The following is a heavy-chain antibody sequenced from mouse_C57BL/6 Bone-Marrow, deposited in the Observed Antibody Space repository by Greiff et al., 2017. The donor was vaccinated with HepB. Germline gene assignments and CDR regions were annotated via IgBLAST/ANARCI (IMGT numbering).Heavy chain of an antibody. D-gene: IGHD1-1*01. V-gene: IGHV5-4*01. CDR1: GFTFSSYA. CDR3: ARASYYYGSSYDFDY. CDR2: ISDGGSYT. Sequence: EVQLVESGGGLVKPGGSLKLSCAASGFTFSSYAMSWVRQTPEKRLEWVATISDGGSYTYYPDNVKGRFTISRDNAKNNLYLQMSHLKSEDTAMYYCARASYYYGSSYDFDYWGQGTTLTVSS. J-gene: IGHJ2*01.